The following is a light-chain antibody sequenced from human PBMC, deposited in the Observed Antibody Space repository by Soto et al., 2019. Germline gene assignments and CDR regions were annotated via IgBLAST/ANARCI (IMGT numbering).Light chain of an antibody. Sequence: SYELTQPPSASVAPGQTARITFGGNNIGSKSVHWYQQKPGQAPVLVVYDDGDRPSGIPERFSGSNSGNTATLTISGVEAGDEAAFYCHVWRPISDHYVFGTASQLPVL. J-gene: IGLJ1*01. V-gene: IGLV3-21*02. CDR2: DDG. CDR1: NIGSKS. CDR3: HVWRPISDHYV.